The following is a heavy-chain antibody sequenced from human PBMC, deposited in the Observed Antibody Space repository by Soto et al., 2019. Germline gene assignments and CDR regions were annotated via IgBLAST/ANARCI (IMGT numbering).Heavy chain of an antibody. V-gene: IGHV4-34*01. CDR1: GGSFSGYY. CDR2: INHSGST. Sequence: SETLSLTCAVYGGSFSGYYWSWIRQPPGKGLEWIGEINHSGSTNYNPSLKSRVTISVDTSKNQFSLKLSSVTAADTAVYYCARWPRSLLVYGMDVWGQGTTVTVSS. J-gene: IGHJ6*02. D-gene: IGHD3-16*02. CDR3: ARWPRSLLVYGMDV.